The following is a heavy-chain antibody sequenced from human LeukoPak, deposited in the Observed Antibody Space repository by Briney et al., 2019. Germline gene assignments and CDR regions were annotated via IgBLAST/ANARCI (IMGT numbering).Heavy chain of an antibody. CDR1: GFTFDDYT. CDR3: TKETTMIVGGQYFDY. V-gene: IGHV3-43*01. J-gene: IGHJ4*02. D-gene: IGHD3-22*01. Sequence: GGSLRLSCAASGFTFDDYTMHWVRHAPGKGLEWVSLITWDGGSTFYADSVKGRFTISRDNSKSSLYLQMNSLTTEDTALYYCTKETTMIVGGQYFDYWGQGTLVTVSS. CDR2: ITWDGGST.